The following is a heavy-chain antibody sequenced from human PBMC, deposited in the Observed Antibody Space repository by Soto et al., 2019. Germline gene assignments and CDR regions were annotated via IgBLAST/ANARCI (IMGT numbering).Heavy chain of an antibody. CDR3: TIVRVADSALDH. CDR1: GFIFSNNC. D-gene: IGHD3-10*02. Sequence: PGGSLRLSCVGSGFIFSNNCMHWVRQTPGKGLEWVAFMSYDGSDTFYADSVKGRFTISRDNSKNTLFLHMSNLRAEDTAMYYCTIVRVADSALDHWGQGTLVTVSS. J-gene: IGHJ4*02. CDR2: MSYDGSDT. V-gene: IGHV3-30*02.